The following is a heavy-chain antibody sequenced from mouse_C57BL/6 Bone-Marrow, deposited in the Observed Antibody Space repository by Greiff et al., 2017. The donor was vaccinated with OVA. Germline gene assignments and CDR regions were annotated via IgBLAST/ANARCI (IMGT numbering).Heavy chain of an antibody. CDR3: RAYYGNPYYFDY. Sequence: VQLQQSGTVLARPGASVKMSCKTSGYTFTSYWMHWVKQRPGQGLEWIGAIYPGNSDTSYNQKFKGKAKLTAVTSASTAYMELSSLTNEDSAVYYCRAYYGNPYYFDYWGQGTTLTVSS. V-gene: IGHV1-5*01. D-gene: IGHD2-10*01. CDR1: GYTFTSYW. CDR2: IYPGNSDT. J-gene: IGHJ2*01.